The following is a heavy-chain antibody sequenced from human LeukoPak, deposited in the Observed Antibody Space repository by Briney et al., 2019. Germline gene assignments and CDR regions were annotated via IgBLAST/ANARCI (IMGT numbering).Heavy chain of an antibody. V-gene: IGHV4-31*03. D-gene: IGHD3-22*01. CDR3: AREGYYDSSGYRPA. J-gene: IGHJ4*02. CDR1: GGSISSGGYY. Sequence: PSETLSLTCTVSGGSISSGGYYWSWIRQHPGKGLEWIGYIYYNGSTYYNPSLKSRVTISVDTSKNQFSLKLSSVTAADTAVYYCAREGYYDSSGYRPAWGQGTLVTVSS. CDR2: IYYNGST.